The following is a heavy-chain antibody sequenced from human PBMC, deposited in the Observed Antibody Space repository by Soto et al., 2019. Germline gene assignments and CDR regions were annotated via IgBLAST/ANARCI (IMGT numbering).Heavy chain of an antibody. CDR3: ARDDDYGDNGLDY. J-gene: IGHJ4*02. V-gene: IGHV3-33*01. D-gene: IGHD4-17*01. CDR2: IGSDGRRD. Sequence: QVQLVESGGGVVQPGGSLRLSCAASGFTLGRHGMHWVRQAPGKGLEWVAVIGSDGRRDSYADSVKGRFTISRDNGQNTLYLQMNSLRAEDTAVYYCARDDDYGDNGLDYWGQGNLVTVSS. CDR1: GFTLGRHG.